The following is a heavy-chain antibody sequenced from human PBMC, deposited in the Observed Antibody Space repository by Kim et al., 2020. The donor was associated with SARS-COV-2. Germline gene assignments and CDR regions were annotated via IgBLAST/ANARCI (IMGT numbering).Heavy chain of an antibody. Sequence: ASGKGRFTISRDDSKSIAYLQMNSLKTEDTAVYYCTRIPPSGPSGFAHYWGQGTLVTVSS. CDR3: TRIPPSGPSGFAHY. J-gene: IGHJ4*02. V-gene: IGHV3-49*02. D-gene: IGHD3-10*01.